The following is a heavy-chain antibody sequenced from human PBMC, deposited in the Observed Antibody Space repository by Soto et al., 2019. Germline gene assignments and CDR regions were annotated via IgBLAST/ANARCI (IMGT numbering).Heavy chain of an antibody. CDR2: IIPIFGTA. CDR1: GGTFSSYA. D-gene: IGHD3-22*01. Sequence: GASVKVSCKVSGGTFSSYAISWVRQAPGQGLEWMGGIIPIFGTANYAQKFQGRVTITADESTSTAYMELSSLRSEDTAVYYCARGYYYDSSGYPYYFDYWGQGTLVTVSS. J-gene: IGHJ4*02. V-gene: IGHV1-69*13. CDR3: ARGYYYDSSGYPYYFDY.